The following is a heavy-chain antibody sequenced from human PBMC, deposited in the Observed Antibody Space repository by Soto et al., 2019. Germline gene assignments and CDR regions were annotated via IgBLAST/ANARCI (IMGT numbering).Heavy chain of an antibody. D-gene: IGHD3-22*01. CDR3: ASPTSSSSGYYYYFDY. Sequence: QVQLVQSGAEVKKPGSSVKVSCKASGGTFSSYAISWVRQAPGQGLEWMGGIIPIFGTANYEQKFQGRVTITADKSTSTAYMELSSLRSEDTAVYYCASPTSSSSGYYYYFDYWGQGTLVTVSS. V-gene: IGHV1-69*06. J-gene: IGHJ4*02. CDR1: GGTFSSYA. CDR2: IIPIFGTA.